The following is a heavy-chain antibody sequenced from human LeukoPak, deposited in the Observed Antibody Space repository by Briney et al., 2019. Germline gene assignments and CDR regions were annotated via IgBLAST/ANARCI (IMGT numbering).Heavy chain of an antibody. CDR1: GGSISSYY. V-gene: IGHV4-59*08. Sequence: SETLSLTCTVSGGSISSYYWSWIRQPPGKGLEWIGYIYYSGSTNYNPSLKSRVTISVDTSKNQFSLKLSSVTAADTAVYYCARHTAVATVIADYYYGMDVWGQGTTVTVSS. D-gene: IGHD4-11*01. CDR2: IYYSGST. J-gene: IGHJ6*02. CDR3: ARHTAVATVIADYYYGMDV.